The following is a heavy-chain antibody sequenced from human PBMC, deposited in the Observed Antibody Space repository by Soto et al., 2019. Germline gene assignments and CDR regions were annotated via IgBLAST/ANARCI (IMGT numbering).Heavy chain of an antibody. D-gene: IGHD2-2*01. V-gene: IGHV3-11*06. CDR1: GFTFSDSY. J-gene: IGHJ6*02. CDR3: ARDSGSSRNGMDV. Sequence: GGSLRLSCAASGFTFSDSYMSWIRQAPGKGLEWVSYMSSSSSYTNYADSVKGRFTISRDNAKNSLYLQMNSLRAEDTAVYYCARDSGSSRNGMDVWGQGTTVTVSS. CDR2: MSSSSSYT.